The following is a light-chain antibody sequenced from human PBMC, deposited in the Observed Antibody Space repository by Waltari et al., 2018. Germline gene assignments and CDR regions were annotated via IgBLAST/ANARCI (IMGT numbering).Light chain of an antibody. J-gene: IGKJ4*01. CDR3: QQRKFWPPLT. CDR1: RNFKIY. Sequence: EVVLTQSPATLSLSPGDRATLSCRASRNFKIYLAWYQQLPGPPPRLRIDDASNRATDIPARFSGSGSGTDFTLTISSLEPEDFAVYYCQQRKFWPPLTFGGGTKVEIK. CDR2: DAS. V-gene: IGKV3-11*01.